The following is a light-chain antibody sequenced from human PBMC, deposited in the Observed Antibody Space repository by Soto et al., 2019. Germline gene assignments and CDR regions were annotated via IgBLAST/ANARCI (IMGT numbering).Light chain of an antibody. CDR1: SSDVGGYNY. CDR2: DVS. V-gene: IGLV2-14*01. CDR3: SSYTSSSTLGYF. Sequence: HSALTQPPSVSGSPGQSITIACTGTSSDVGGYNYVSWYQQHPGKAPKLMIHDVSNRPSGVSNRFSGSKSGNTASPTISGLQAEDEADYYCSSYTSSSTLGYFFGTGTKVTVL. J-gene: IGLJ1*01.